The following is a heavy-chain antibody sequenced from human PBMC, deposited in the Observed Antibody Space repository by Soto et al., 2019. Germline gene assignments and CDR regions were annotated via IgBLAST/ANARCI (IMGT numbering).Heavy chain of an antibody. CDR3: TRHDMVRGGFSYYYMDV. Sequence: EVQLVESGGGLVQPGGSLKLSCAASGFTFRGSAMHWVRQDSGKGLEWVGRIRSKANSYATAYAASVKGRFTISRDDAKNTAYLQMNSLKTDDTAVYYWTRHDMVRGGFSYYYMDVWGKGTTVTVSS. CDR1: GFTFRGSA. CDR2: IRSKANSYAT. D-gene: IGHD3-10*01. V-gene: IGHV3-73*01. J-gene: IGHJ6*03.